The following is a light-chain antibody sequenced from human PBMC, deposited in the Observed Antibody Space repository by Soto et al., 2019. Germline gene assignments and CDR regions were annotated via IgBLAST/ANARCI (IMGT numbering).Light chain of an antibody. CDR1: QNLFNW. CDR3: QQYSRFPIT. J-gene: IGKJ5*01. V-gene: IGKV1-5*03. Sequence: DIQMTQSPSTLSASVGDRVTITCRASQNLFNWLAWYQQKPGKAPKLLIRQAYILEGWVPSRFSGSGSETECALTISSLQPEDFAIYYCQQYSRFPITFGPGTRLQSK. CDR2: QAY.